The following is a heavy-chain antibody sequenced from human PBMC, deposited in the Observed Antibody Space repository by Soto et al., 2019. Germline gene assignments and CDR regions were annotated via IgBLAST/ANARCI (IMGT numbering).Heavy chain of an antibody. V-gene: IGHV3-49*04. D-gene: IGHD2-2*01. J-gene: IGHJ4*02. CDR3: TRGRIGYCSSTSCLPYYFDY. CDR2: IRSKDYGGTA. Sequence: GGSLRLSCSASGFTFRDYTMSWVRQAPGKGLEWVGFIRSKDYGGTAEYAASVKGRVTISRDDSKSIAYLQMNSLKSDDTAVYYCTRGRIGYCSSTSCLPYYFDYWGQGTQVTVSS. CDR1: GFTFRDYT.